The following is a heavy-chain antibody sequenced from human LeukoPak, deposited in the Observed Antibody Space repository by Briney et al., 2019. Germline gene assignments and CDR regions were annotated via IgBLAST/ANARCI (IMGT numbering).Heavy chain of an antibody. CDR1: GGSISSYY. V-gene: IGHV4-59*12. J-gene: IGHJ4*02. CDR2: IYHSGST. D-gene: IGHD3-10*01. CDR3: ARAVLTMVRGVIILYYFDY. Sequence: SETLSLTCTVSGGSISSYYWSWIRQPPGKGLEWIGYIYHSGSTYYNPSLKSRVTISVDRSKNQFSLKLSSVTAADTAVYYCARAVLTMVRGVIILYYFDYWGQGTLVTVSS.